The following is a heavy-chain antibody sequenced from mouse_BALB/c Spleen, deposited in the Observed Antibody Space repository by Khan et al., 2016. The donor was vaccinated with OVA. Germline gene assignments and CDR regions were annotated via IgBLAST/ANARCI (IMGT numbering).Heavy chain of an antibody. J-gene: IGHJ2*01. V-gene: IGHV1-9*01. Sequence: QVQLQQSGAELLKPGASVKISCKATGYTFSNYWIEWVKQRPGHGLEWIGEILPGRANINYNERFKGKATFTSDASSNTAYLQISSLTYEDSAVYFCERVKYGSGGYFDYWGQGTILTVAS. D-gene: IGHD1-1*01. CDR2: ILPGRANI. CDR1: GYTFSNYW. CDR3: ERVKYGSGGYFDY.